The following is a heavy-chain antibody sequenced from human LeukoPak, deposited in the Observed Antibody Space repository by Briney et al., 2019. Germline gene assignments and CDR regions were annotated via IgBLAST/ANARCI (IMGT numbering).Heavy chain of an antibody. CDR3: AKDGNYDRSGYSFYFDY. Sequence: TGGSLRLSCAASGFTFSSYAMSWVLQAPGKGLEWVSSISGSGGFTYYADSVRGRFTISRDNSKNTLYLQMSSLRAEDTAAYYCAKDGNYDRSGYSFYFDYWGQGTPVTVSS. J-gene: IGHJ4*02. D-gene: IGHD3-22*01. CDR2: ISGSGGFT. V-gene: IGHV3-23*01. CDR1: GFTFSSYA.